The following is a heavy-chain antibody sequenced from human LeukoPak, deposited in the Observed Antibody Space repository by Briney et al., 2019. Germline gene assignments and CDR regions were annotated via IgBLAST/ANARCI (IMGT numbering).Heavy chain of an antibody. CDR1: GYTFTSYG. J-gene: IGHJ6*03. CDR2: ISTYNGNT. CDR3: AREPYDFWSGYSLYYYYYMDV. Sequence: ASVKVSCKASGYTFTSYGISWVRQAPGQGLEWMGWISTYNGNTNYAQKLQGRVTMTIDTSTSTAYMELSSLRSEDTAVYYCAREPYDFWSGYSLYYYYYMDVWGKGTTVTVSS. D-gene: IGHD3-3*01. V-gene: IGHV1-18*01.